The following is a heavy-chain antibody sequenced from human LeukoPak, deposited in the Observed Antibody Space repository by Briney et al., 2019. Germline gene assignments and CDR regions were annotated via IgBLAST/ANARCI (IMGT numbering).Heavy chain of an antibody. V-gene: IGHV1-2*02. D-gene: IGHD3-3*02. J-gene: IGHJ4*02. CDR1: GYTFTDYY. CDR2: INPNSGDT. Sequence: ASVKVSCKASGYTFTDYYIHWVRQAPGQGLEWMGWINPNSGDTNSAQKFQGRVTMTRDTSITTTYVELTRLTSDDTAVYYCASISHVWSGYYTEHFDYWGQGTLVTVSS. CDR3: ASISHVWSGYYTEHFDY.